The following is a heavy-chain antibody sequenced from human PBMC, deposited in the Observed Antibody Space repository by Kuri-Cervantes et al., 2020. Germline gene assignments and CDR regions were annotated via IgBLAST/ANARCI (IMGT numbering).Heavy chain of an antibody. CDR3: ASGGRYSSNLDY. V-gene: IGHV1-18*01. D-gene: IGHD6-13*01. J-gene: IGHJ4*02. CDR2: ISAYNGNT. Sequence: ASVKVSCKASGYTLTSYGISWVRQAPGQGLEWMGWISAYNGNTNYAQKLQGRVTMTTDTSASTAYMELSSLRSEDTAVYYCASGGRYSSNLDYWGQGTLVTVSS. CDR1: GYTLTSYG.